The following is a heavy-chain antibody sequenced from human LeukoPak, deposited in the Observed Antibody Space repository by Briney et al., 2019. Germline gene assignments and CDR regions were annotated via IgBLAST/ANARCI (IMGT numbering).Heavy chain of an antibody. CDR1: GGSISSGGYY. Sequence: SETLSLTCTVSGGSISSGGYYWSWIRLHPGKGLEWIGYIYYSGSTYYNPSLKSRVTISVDTSKNQFSLKLSSVTAADTAVYYCARGRGERLGDYWGQGTLVTVSS. D-gene: IGHD1-1*01. V-gene: IGHV4-31*03. J-gene: IGHJ4*02. CDR2: IYYSGST. CDR3: ARGRGERLGDY.